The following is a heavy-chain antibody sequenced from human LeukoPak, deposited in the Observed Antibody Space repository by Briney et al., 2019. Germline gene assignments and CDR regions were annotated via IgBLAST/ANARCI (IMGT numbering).Heavy chain of an antibody. V-gene: IGHV1-46*01. CDR1: GYTFTTYY. D-gene: IGHD2-2*01. Sequence: ASVKVSCKAFGYTFTTYYIHWGRQAPGQGLEWMGIINPSVGTTKSPDKFQGRVTMTRNTSTSTVYMELSGLGSDDTATYYCTRAQSYCTSTSCSADYWGQGTLVTVSS. CDR2: INPSVGTT. CDR3: TRAQSYCTSTSCSADY. J-gene: IGHJ4*02.